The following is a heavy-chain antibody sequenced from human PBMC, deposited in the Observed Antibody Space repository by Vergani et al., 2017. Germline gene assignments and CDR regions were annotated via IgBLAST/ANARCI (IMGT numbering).Heavy chain of an antibody. J-gene: IGHJ6*02. Sequence: QVQLVQSGAEVKKPGASVKVSCKASGYTFTSYYMHWVRQAPGQGLEWMGIINPSGGSTSYAQKFQGRVTMTRDTSTSTVYMELSSLRSEDTALYYCARDLMAVWGSYGMDVWGQGTTVTVSS. V-gene: IGHV1-46*03. CDR1: GYTFTSYY. D-gene: IGHD3-16*01. CDR3: ARDLMAVWGSYGMDV. CDR2: INPSGGST.